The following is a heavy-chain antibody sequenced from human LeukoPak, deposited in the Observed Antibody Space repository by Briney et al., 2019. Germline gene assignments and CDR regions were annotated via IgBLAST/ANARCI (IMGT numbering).Heavy chain of an antibody. CDR1: GGSISSGSYY. Sequence: PSQTLSLTCTVSGGSISSGSYYWSWIRQPAGKGLEWIGRIYTSGSTNYNPSLKSRVTISVDTSKNQFSLKPSSVTAADTAVYYCARSPRGGARRYFDYWGQGTLVTVSS. V-gene: IGHV4-61*02. CDR3: ARSPRGGARRYFDY. J-gene: IGHJ4*02. D-gene: IGHD2-21*01. CDR2: IYTSGST.